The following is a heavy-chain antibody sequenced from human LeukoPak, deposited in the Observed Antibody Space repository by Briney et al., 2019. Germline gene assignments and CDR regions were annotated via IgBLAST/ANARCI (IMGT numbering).Heavy chain of an antibody. D-gene: IGHD2-2*02. CDR2: ISSYNGNT. J-gene: IGHJ6*03. V-gene: IGHV1-18*01. CDR1: GYPFISYG. CDR3: ARGGDCSSTICYNYMDV. Sequence: GASVKVSCKASGYPFISYGITWVRQAPGQGLEWMGWISSYNGNTNYAQKLQGRVSMTTDTSTSTAYMELRSLRSDDTAVYFCARGGDCSSTICYNYMDVWGKGTTVTVSS.